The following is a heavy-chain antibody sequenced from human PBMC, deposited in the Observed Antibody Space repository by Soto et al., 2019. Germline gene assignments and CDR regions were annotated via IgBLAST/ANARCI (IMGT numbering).Heavy chain of an antibody. D-gene: IGHD2-2*01. CDR1: GGSVSSSYYY. CDR2: TSYSGST. V-gene: IGHV4-61*01. J-gene: IGHJ3*01. Sequence: SETLSLTCTVSGGSVSSSYYYWTWIRQPPGKGLEWIGHTSYSGSTNYNPSLKSRVTISVDTSKNQFSLNLSSVTAADTAVYFCAISPSNDAFDFWGQGTMVTVSS. CDR3: AISPSNDAFDF.